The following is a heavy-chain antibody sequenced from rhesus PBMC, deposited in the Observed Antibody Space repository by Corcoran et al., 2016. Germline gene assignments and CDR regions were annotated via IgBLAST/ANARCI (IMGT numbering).Heavy chain of an antibody. D-gene: IGHD3-28*01. CDR1: GFTFSNYG. CDR3: ARQWGIVVIIGYFDL. CDR2: NRYAGEDT. V-gene: IGHV3S5*01. Sequence: EVQLVESGGGLVQPGGSLRLSCAASGFTFSNYGMSWVRQAPGKGLEWVSYNRYAGEDTHYAHSVKCRFTISRDNSKNTLSLKMNSLRPEDTAVYYCARQWGIVVIIGYFDLWGPGTPITISS. J-gene: IGHJ2*01.